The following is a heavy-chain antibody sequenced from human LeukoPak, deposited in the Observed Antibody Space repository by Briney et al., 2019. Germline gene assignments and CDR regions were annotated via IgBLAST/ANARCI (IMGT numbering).Heavy chain of an antibody. CDR1: GYTFTSYG. CDR3: ARERHIVVVTARYWYFDL. J-gene: IGHJ2*01. CDR2: ISAYNGNT. Sequence: ASVEVSCKASGYTFTSYGISWVRQAPGQGLEWMGWISAYNGNTNYAQKLQGRVTMTTDTSTSTAYMELRSLRSDDTAVYYCARERHIVVVTARYWYFDLWGRGTLVTVSS. D-gene: IGHD2-21*02. V-gene: IGHV1-18*01.